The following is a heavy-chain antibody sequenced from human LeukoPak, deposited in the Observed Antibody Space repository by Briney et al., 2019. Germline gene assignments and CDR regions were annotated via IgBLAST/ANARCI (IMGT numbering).Heavy chain of an antibody. V-gene: IGHV3-53*01. CDR2: IYSGGST. J-gene: IGHJ4*02. D-gene: IGHD3-22*01. Sequence: GGSLRLSCAASGFTVSSNYMSWVRQAPGKGLEWVSVIYSGGSTYYADSVKGRFTISRDNSKNTLYLQMNSLRAEDTAVYYCAKGPGDSSGYYYSWGQGTLVTVSS. CDR1: GFTVSSNY. CDR3: AKGPGDSSGYYYS.